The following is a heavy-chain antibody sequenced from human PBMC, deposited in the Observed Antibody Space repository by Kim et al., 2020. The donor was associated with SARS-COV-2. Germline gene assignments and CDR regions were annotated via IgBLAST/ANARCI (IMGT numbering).Heavy chain of an antibody. Sequence: GGSLRLSCAASGFTFDDYGMSWVRQAPGKGLEWVAGINCDGSSKGYADSVKGRFTISRDNAKNSLYLQMNSLRAEDTALYHCARVGTEYGGSYYYYGIDVWGQGTTVTASS. J-gene: IGHJ6*01. CDR1: GFTFDDYG. V-gene: IGHV3-20*01. D-gene: IGHD2-15*01. CDR3: ARVGTEYGGSYYYYGIDV. CDR2: INCDGSSK.